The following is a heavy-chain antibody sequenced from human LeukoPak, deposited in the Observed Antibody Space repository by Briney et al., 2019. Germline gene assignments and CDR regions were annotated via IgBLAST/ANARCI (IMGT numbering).Heavy chain of an antibody. D-gene: IGHD3-3*01. CDR3: ATYYDFWMGFDY. J-gene: IGHJ4*02. V-gene: IGHV4-4*07. Sequence: SDTLSLTCTVSDSSISNYYWTWIRQPAGKALEWIGPIYTSASTNYNPSLRSRVTMSLDTSKNQFSLELSSVTAADTAVYYCATYYDFWMGFDYWGQGTLVTVSS. CDR1: DSSISNYY. CDR2: IYTSAST.